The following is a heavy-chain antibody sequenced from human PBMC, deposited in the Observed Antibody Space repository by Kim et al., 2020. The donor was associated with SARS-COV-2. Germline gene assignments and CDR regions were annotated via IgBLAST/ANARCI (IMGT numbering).Heavy chain of an antibody. Sequence: GGSLILSCAASGFTFGYHAMHWVRQAPGNGLEWVSGISWNSGNIGYADSAKGRFTFSSATANNSLYLQRNSLRAEDTAVSYCAKGIRGNSYYSIMSVW. J-gene: IGHJ6*03. V-gene: IGHV3-9*01. CDR3: AKGIRGNSYYSIMSV. CDR1: GFTFGYHA. D-gene: IGHD1-26*01. CDR2: ISWNSGNI.